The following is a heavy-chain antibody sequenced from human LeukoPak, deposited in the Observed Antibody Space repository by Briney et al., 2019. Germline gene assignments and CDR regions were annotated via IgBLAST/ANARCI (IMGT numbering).Heavy chain of an antibody. CDR2: ISYDGSNK. D-gene: IGHD3-22*01. Sequence: GRSRRLSCAASGFTFSSYAMHWVRQAPGKGLEWVAVISYDGSNKMHADSVKGRFTISRDNSKNTLYLQMSSLRAEDTAVYYCAKESRGYTLYYFDYWGQGTLVTVSS. CDR3: AKESRGYTLYYFDY. J-gene: IGHJ4*02. CDR1: GFTFSSYA. V-gene: IGHV3-30*04.